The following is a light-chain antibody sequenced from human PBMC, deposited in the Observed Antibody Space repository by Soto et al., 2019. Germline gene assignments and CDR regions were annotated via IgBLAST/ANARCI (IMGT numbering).Light chain of an antibody. V-gene: IGKV3-20*01. J-gene: IGKJ3*01. CDR2: GAS. Sequence: GLSQSPGTLSLSPGERATLSCRASQSVSSNSLAWFQLKPGQAPRLLIYGASSRATGIPDRFSGSGSGTDFTLTISRLEPEDFAVYYCQQWFTFGPGTKVDNK. CDR3: QQWFT. CDR1: QSVSSNS.